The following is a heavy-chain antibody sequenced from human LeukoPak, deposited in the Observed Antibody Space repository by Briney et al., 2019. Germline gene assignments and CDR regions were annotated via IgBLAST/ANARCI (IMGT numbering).Heavy chain of an antibody. CDR1: GFTFSGYW. J-gene: IGHJ6*04. CDR2: IKQDGSEK. D-gene: IGHD2-21*01. Sequence: GGCLRLSCVASGFTFSGYWMKWVRQAPGKGLEWVANIKQDGSEKYYVDSVKGRFTISRDSAKNSLYLQMNSLKPEDSDVYYCPRAYCDGDCYSGPPGDVWGKGTTVTVSS. V-gene: IGHV3-7*01. CDR3: PRAYCDGDCYSGPPGDV.